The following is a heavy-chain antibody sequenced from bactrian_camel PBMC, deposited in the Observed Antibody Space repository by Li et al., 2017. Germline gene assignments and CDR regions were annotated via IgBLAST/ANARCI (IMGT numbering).Heavy chain of an antibody. V-gene: IGHV3-2*01. J-gene: IGHJ4*01. D-gene: IGHD3*01. Sequence: HVQLVESGGGSVQAGGSLKLSCVASETIKTFFVGWFRQAPGKEREGVAVIYSVGGMTHYADSVKGRFTISQDNAKNTLSLQMNSLKPEDTAMYYCAADNANWGPSGSWCRGEYNYWGQGTQVTVS. CDR3: AADNANWGPSGSWCRGEYNY. CDR1: ETIKTFF. CDR2: IYSVGGMT.